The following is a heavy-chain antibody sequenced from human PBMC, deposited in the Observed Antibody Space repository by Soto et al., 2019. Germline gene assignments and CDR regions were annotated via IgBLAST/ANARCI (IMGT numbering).Heavy chain of an antibody. CDR2: MNPNSGNT. V-gene: IGHV1-8*01. CDR3: ARGYCSGGSCYYEYFQH. D-gene: IGHD2-15*01. J-gene: IGHJ1*01. CDR1: GYTFTSYD. Sequence: ASVKVSCKASGYTFTSYDINWVRQATGQGLEWMGWMNPNSGNTGYAQKFQGRVTMTRNTSISTAYMELSSLRSEDTAVYYCARGYCSGGSCYYEYFQHWGQGTLVTVSS.